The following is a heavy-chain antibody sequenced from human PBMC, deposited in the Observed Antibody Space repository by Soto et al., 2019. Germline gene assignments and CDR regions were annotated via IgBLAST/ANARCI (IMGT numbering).Heavy chain of an antibody. CDR2: VIQGGST. J-gene: IGHJ4*02. Sequence: SETLSLTCEVYGVSLSGYYWNWIRQPPGKGLEWIGEVIQGGSTNNNPSLKSRVSMSVDTSKNQVSLRLTSVTAADTAMYYCARGGYSTGWYYLDDWVQGTLVTVSS. D-gene: IGHD6-19*01. CDR3: ARGGYSTGWYYLDD. CDR1: GVSLSGYY. V-gene: IGHV4-34*12.